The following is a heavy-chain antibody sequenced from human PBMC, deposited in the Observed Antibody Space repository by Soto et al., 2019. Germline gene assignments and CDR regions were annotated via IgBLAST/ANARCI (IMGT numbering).Heavy chain of an antibody. Sequence: QVQLVQSGAEVKKPGSSVKVSCKASGGTFSSYAISWVRQAPGQGLEWMGGIIPIFGTANYAQKFQGRVTITADDSTSTAYMELSSLRSEDTAVYYCARDRKPWGDSYGYWDFDYWGQGTLVTVSS. V-gene: IGHV1-69*01. CDR3: ARDRKPWGDSYGYWDFDY. CDR1: GGTFSSYA. J-gene: IGHJ4*02. D-gene: IGHD5-18*01. CDR2: IIPIFGTA.